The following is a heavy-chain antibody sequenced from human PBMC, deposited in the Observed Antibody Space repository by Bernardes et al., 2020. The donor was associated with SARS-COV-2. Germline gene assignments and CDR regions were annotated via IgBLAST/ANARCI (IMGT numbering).Heavy chain of an antibody. V-gene: IGHV4-39*01. D-gene: IGHD3-22*01. CDR1: GDSVSSSSYF. CDR2: ISSGGIT. Sequence: SETLSLTCTVSGDSVSSSSYFWGWIRQPPGKGLEWIGSISSGGITYYNPSLKSRATISVDTSKNQFSLQLTSVTAADTAMYYCASTPVTMILVVITYYYFDLWGRGTLVTVSS. J-gene: IGHJ2*01. CDR3: ASTPVTMILVVITYYYFDL.